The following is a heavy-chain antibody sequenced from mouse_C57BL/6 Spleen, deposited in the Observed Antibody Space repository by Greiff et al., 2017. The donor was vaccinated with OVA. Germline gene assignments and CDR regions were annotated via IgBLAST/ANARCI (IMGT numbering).Heavy chain of an antibody. CDR3: AYSSGYVAWFAY. D-gene: IGHD3-2*02. CDR2: INPNNGGT. Sequence: EVQLQQSGPELVKPGASVKISCKASGYTFTDYYMNWVKQSHGKSLEWIGDINPNNGGTSYNQKFKGKATLTVDKSSSTAYMELRSLTSEDSAVYYCAYSSGYVAWFAYWGQGTLVTVSA. V-gene: IGHV1-26*01. J-gene: IGHJ3*01. CDR1: GYTFTDYY.